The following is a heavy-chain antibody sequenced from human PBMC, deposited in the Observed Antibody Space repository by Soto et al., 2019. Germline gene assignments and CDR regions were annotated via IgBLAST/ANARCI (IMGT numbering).Heavy chain of an antibody. D-gene: IGHD3-10*01. CDR3: ARTYDSMVRGVIAYYYYGMDV. J-gene: IGHJ6*02. CDR2: ISYDGSNK. V-gene: IGHV3-30-3*01. Sequence: VGSLRLSCAASGFTFSSYAMHWVRQAPGKGLEWVAVISYDGSNKYYADSVKGRFTISRDNSKNTLYLQMNSLRAEDTAVYYCARTYDSMVRGVIAYYYYGMDVWGQGTTLTVSS. CDR1: GFTFSSYA.